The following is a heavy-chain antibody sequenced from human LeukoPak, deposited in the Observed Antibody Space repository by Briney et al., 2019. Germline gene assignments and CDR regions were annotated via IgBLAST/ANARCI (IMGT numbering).Heavy chain of an antibody. CDR3: AKIGTIGYYFDY. J-gene: IGHJ4*02. V-gene: IGHV3-23*01. D-gene: IGHD3-10*01. Sequence: PGGSLRLSCAASGFTFSSYSMNWVRQAPGKGLEWVSAISGSGGSTYYADSVKGRFTISRDNSKNTLYLQMNSLRAEDTAVYYCAKIGTIGYYFDYWGQGTLVTVSS. CDR1: GFTFSSYS. CDR2: ISGSGGST.